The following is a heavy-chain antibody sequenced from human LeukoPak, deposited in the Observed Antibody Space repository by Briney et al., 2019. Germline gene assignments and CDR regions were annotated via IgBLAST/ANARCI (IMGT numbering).Heavy chain of an antibody. CDR3: AKDCGGDCHVYC. CDR2: IYSGGST. CDR1: ELTFITYG. Sequence: GGTLRLSCAASELTFITYGMTWVRQAPGKGLEWVSIIYSGGSTFYADSVKGRFTISRDNSKNILYVQMNSLTAEDTAVYYCAKDCGGDCHVYCWGQGTLVTVSS. D-gene: IGHD2-21*02. V-gene: IGHV3-NL1*01. J-gene: IGHJ4*02.